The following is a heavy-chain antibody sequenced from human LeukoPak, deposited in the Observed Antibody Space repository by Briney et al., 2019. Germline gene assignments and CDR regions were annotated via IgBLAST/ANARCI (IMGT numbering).Heavy chain of an antibody. Sequence: ASVKVSCKASGYTFTGYYMHWVRQAPGQGLEWMGWINPNSGGTNYAQKFQGRVTMIRDTSISTAYMELSGLRSDDTAVYYCAREYYDILTGYYKANWFDPWGQGTLVTVSS. CDR1: GYTFTGYY. V-gene: IGHV1-2*02. CDR2: INPNSGGT. D-gene: IGHD3-9*01. J-gene: IGHJ5*02. CDR3: AREYYDILTGYYKANWFDP.